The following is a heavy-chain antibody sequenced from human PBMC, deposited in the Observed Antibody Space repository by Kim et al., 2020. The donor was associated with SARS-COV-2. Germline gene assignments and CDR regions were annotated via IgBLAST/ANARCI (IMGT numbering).Heavy chain of an antibody. CDR3: AWYAAFDI. V-gene: IGHV3-30*03. Sequence: GGSLRLSCAASGFTFSSYGMHWVRQAPGKGLEWVAVISYDGSNKYYADSVKGRFTISRDNSKNTLYLQMNSLRAEDTAVYYCAWYAAFDIWGQGTMVTVSS. J-gene: IGHJ3*02. CDR1: GFTFSSYG. CDR2: ISYDGSNK. D-gene: IGHD6-13*01.